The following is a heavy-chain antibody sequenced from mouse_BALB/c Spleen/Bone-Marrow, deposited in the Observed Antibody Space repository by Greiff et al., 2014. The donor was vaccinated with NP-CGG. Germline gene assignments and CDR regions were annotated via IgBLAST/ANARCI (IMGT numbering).Heavy chain of an antibody. Sequence: VHVKQSGPELVKPGASVKISCKASGYSFTGYFMNWVMQSHGKSLEWIGRINPYNGDTFYNQKFKGKATLTVDKSSSTAHMELRSLASEDSAVYYCARSGYYGSSYLDYWGQGTTLTVSS. J-gene: IGHJ2*01. V-gene: IGHV1-20*02. CDR1: GYSFTGYF. CDR3: ARSGYYGSSYLDY. D-gene: IGHD1-1*01. CDR2: INPYNGDT.